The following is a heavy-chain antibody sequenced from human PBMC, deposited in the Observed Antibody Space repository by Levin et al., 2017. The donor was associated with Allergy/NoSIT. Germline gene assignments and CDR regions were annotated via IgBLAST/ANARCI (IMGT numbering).Heavy chain of an antibody. Sequence: GSLRLSCAVYGGSFSGYYWSWIRQPPGKGLEWIGEINHSGSTNYNPSLKSRVTISVDTSKNQFSLKLSSVTAADTAVYYCARGQGGFCSGGSCPDYWCQGTLVTVSS. D-gene: IGHD2-15*01. CDR1: GGSFSGYY. J-gene: IGHJ4*02. CDR3: ARGQGGFCSGGSCPDY. V-gene: IGHV4-34*01. CDR2: INHSGST.